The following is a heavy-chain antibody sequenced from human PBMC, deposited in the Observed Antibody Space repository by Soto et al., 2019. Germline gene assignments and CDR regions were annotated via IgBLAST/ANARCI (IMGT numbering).Heavy chain of an antibody. D-gene: IGHD6-19*01. Sequence: SSVKVSCKASGFTFTSSAVQWVRQARGQRLEWIGWIVVGSGNTNYAQKFQERVTITRDMSTSTAYMELSSLRSEDTAVYYCAADGRAYSSGCTYWGQGTLVTLSS. CDR3: AADGRAYSSGCTY. CDR2: IVVGSGNT. CDR1: GFTFTSSA. V-gene: IGHV1-58*01. J-gene: IGHJ4*02.